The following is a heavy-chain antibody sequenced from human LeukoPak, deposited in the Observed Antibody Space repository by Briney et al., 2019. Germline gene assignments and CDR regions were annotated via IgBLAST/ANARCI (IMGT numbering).Heavy chain of an antibody. J-gene: IGHJ4*02. D-gene: IGHD5-12*01. CDR3: ARASGYSGYDTFDY. V-gene: IGHV1-18*01. CDR2: ISAYNGNT. CDR1: GYTFTSYG. Sequence: GASVKVSCKASGYTFTSYGISWVRQAPGQGLEWMGWISAYNGNTNYAQKFQGRVTMTRDTSISTAYMELSRLRSDDTAVYYCARASGYSGYDTFDYWGQGTLVTVSS.